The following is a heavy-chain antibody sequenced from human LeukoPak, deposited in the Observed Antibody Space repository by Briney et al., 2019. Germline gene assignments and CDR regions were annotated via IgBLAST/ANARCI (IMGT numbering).Heavy chain of an antibody. V-gene: IGHV1-46*01. D-gene: IGHD3-10*01. CDR2: INPSGGST. Sequence: ASVKVSCKASGYTFTSYYTHWVRQAPGQGLEWMGIINPSGGSTSYAQKFQGRVTMTRDTSTSTVYVELSSLRSEDTAVYYCASTGGGWFDGINWFDPWGQGTLVTVSS. CDR1: GYTFTSYY. CDR3: ASTGGGWFDGINWFDP. J-gene: IGHJ5*02.